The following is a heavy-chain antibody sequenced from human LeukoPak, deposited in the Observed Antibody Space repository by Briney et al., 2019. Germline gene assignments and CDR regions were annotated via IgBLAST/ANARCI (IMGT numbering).Heavy chain of an antibody. D-gene: IGHD1-1*01. CDR3: SSGYYYDDYGMDV. V-gene: IGHV3-73*01. Sequence: GGSLKLSCAASGFTFSDSAVHWVRQAPRKGLEWVGRIRSKAKNYATVYDASVKGRFAISRDDSKNTAYLQMNSLKTEDAAVYYCSSGYYYDDYGMDVWGQGTTVTVSS. CDR2: IRSKAKNYAT. J-gene: IGHJ6*02. CDR1: GFTFSDSA.